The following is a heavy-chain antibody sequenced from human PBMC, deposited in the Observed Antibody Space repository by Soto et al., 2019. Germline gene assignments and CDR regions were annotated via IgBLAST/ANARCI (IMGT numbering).Heavy chain of an antibody. CDR2: ISGSGGST. D-gene: IGHD6-13*01. J-gene: IGHJ4*02. Sequence: PGGSLRLSCAASGFTFSSYAMSWVRQAPGKGLEWVSAISGSGGSTYYADSVKGRFTISRDNSKNTLYLQMNSLRVEDTAVYYCAKPGYSSSWYRNLDYWGQGTLVTVSS. V-gene: IGHV3-23*01. CDR1: GFTFSSYA. CDR3: AKPGYSSSWYRNLDY.